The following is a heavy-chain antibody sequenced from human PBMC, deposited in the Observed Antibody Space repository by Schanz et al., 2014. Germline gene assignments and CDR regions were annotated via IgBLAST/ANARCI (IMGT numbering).Heavy chain of an antibody. CDR2: IKKDGSVK. CDR1: GFTFSGFW. CDR3: AKSDAFDI. V-gene: IGHV3-7*01. Sequence: VHLLESGGGLVQPGGSLRLSCAASGFTFSGFWMTWVRQAPGKGLEWVANIKKDGSVKDYVDSVKGRFTISRDNSKNTLFLQMNSLRAEDTAVYYCAKSDAFDIWGQGTLVTVSS. J-gene: IGHJ3*02.